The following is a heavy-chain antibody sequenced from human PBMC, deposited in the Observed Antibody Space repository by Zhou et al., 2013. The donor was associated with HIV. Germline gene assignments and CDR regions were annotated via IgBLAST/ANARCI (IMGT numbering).Heavy chain of an antibody. J-gene: IGHJ6*03. CDR2: FDPEDGET. Sequence: QVQLVQSGAEVKKPGASVKVSCKVSGYTLTELSMHWVRQAPGKGLEWMGGFDPEDGETIYAQKFQGRVTMTEDTSTDTAYMELSSLRSEDTAVYYCATLNRGVVISYYYYYYMDVWGKGTTVTVSS. D-gene: IGHD3-3*01. CDR3: ATLNRGVVISYYYYYYMDV. V-gene: IGHV1-24*01. CDR1: GYTLTELS.